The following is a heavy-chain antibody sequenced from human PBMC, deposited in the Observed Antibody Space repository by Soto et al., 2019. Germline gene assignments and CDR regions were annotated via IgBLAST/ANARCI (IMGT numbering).Heavy chain of an antibody. CDR3: AKDCTPDSRWDIDY. Sequence: EVQLLESGGGLVQPAGSLRLSCAASGFTFSIYNMSWVSQAPGRGLEWVSSIYGNGRSTFYSASVKGRFTISRDNSGNTVYLQMSSLRDEYTAIYYCAKDCTPDSRWDIDYWGQGSLVTVSS. CDR2: IYGNGRST. V-gene: IGHV3-23*01. D-gene: IGHD1-26*01. CDR1: GFTFSIYN. J-gene: IGHJ4*02.